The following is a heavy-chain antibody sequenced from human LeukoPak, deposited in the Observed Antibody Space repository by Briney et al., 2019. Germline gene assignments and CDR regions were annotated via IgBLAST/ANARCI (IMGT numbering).Heavy chain of an antibody. V-gene: IGHV3-7*01. CDR3: ARISGYYYFDY. CDR2: IKQDGSEK. J-gene: IGHJ4*02. CDR1: GFTFSSYS. D-gene: IGHD3-3*01. Sequence: PGGSLRLSCAASGFTFSSYSMNWVRQAPGKGLEWVANIKQDGSEKYYVDSVKGRFTISRDNAKNSLYLQMNSLRAEDTAVYYCARISGYYYFDYWGQGTLVTVSS.